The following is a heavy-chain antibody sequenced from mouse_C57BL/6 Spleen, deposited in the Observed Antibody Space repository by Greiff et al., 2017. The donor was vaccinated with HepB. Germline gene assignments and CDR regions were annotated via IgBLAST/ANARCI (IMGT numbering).Heavy chain of an antibody. CDR1: GFSFNTYA. Sequence: EVQRVESGGGLVQPKGSLKLSCAASGFSFNTYAMNWVRQAPGKGLEWVARIRSKSNNYATYYADSVKDRFTISRDDSESMLYLQMNNLKTEDTAMYYCVRHDGYLPYYYAMDYWGQGTSVTVSS. J-gene: IGHJ4*01. D-gene: IGHD2-3*01. V-gene: IGHV10-1*01. CDR2: IRSKSNNYAT. CDR3: VRHDGYLPYYYAMDY.